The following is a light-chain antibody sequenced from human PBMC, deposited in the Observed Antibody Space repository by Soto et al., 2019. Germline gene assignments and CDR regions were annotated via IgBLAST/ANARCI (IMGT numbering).Light chain of an antibody. J-gene: IGKJ5*01. CDR2: DTS. CDR3: QQYGTSEII. V-gene: IGKV3-20*01. Sequence: EIVMTQSPATLSVSPGERATLSCRASQSVSSNLAWYQQRPGQAPRLLIYDTSSRASGIPDRFSGSGSGTDFTLTISRLETEDFAVFYCQQYGTSEIIFGQGTRLEIK. CDR1: QSVSSN.